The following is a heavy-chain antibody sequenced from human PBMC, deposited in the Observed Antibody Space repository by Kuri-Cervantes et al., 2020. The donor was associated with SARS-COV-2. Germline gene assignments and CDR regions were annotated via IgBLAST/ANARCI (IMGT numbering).Heavy chain of an antibody. CDR1: GGTFDSYT. D-gene: IGHD3-10*01. Sequence: SVKVSCKASGGTFDSYTISWVRQTPGQGLEWMGGIITAFGTANYAQKFQDRVTLIADKSTSTGFMELSRLSSEDTAVYYCAKELLWFGDLHGGYFDYWGQGTLVTVSS. CDR3: AKELLWFGDLHGGYFDY. CDR2: IITAFGTA. V-gene: IGHV1-69*06. J-gene: IGHJ4*02.